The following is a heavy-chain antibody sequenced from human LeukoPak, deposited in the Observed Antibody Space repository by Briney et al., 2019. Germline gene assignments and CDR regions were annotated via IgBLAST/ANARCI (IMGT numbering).Heavy chain of an antibody. CDR2: IIPIFGTA. CDR3: ARTDTLMVTYRYFDL. CDR1: GGTFSSYA. D-gene: IGHD5-18*01. J-gene: IGHJ2*01. Sequence: SVKVSCKASGGTFSSYAISWVRQAPGQGLEWMGGIIPIFGTANYAQKFQGRVTITADESTSTAYMELSSLRSEDTAVYYCARTDTLMVTYRYFDLWGRGTLVTVSS. V-gene: IGHV1-69*13.